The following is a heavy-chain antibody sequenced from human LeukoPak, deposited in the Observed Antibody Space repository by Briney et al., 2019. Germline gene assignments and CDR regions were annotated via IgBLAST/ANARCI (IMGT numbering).Heavy chain of an antibody. J-gene: IGHJ2*01. V-gene: IGHV3-13*04. CDR3: AREGFCGGDCPGYFDL. D-gene: IGHD2-21*02. CDR2: IDTAGDT. CDR1: GFTFSSYD. Sequence: PGGSLRLSCAASGFTFSSYDMHWVRHTTGKGLEWVSAIDTAGDTYYPGSVKGRFTISRENAENSFYLQMNSLSAWDTAVYYCAREGFCGGDCPGYFDLWGRGTLVTVSS.